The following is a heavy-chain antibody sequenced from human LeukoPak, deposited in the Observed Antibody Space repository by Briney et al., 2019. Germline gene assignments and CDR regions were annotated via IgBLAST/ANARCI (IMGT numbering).Heavy chain of an antibody. V-gene: IGHV4-34*01. CDR1: GGSFSGYY. CDR3: ARGLYDSSGYYSGRFDP. Sequence: SETLSLTCAVYGGSFSGYYWSWIRQPPGKGLEWIGEINHSGSTNYNPSLKSRVTISVDTSKNQFSLKLSSMTAADTAVYYCARGLYDSSGYYSGRFDPWGQGTLVTVSS. CDR2: INHSGST. J-gene: IGHJ5*02. D-gene: IGHD3-22*01.